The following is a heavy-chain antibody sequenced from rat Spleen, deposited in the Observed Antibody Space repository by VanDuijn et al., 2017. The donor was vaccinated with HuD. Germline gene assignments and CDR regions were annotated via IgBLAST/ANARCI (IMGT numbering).Heavy chain of an antibody. J-gene: IGHJ2*01. CDR3: TIHPRY. V-gene: IGHV2-6*01. CDR2: ISSGGRT. D-gene: IGHD3-1*01. CDR1: GFSLTSYT. Sequence: QVQLKESGPGLVQPSQTLSLTCTVSGFSLTSYTVSWVRQPPGKGLEWIAAISSGGRTYYNSGLKSRLSISRDTSKSQVFLKMNSLQTDDTGTYYCTIHPRYWGQGVMVTVSS.